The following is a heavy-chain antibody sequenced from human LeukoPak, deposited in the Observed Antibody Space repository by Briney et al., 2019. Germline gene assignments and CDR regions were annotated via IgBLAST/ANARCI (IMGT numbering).Heavy chain of an antibody. J-gene: IGHJ1*01. CDR1: GFTFSTYW. V-gene: IGHV3-74*01. Sequence: GGSLRLSCAASGFTFSTYWMHWVRQAPGKGLVRVSRIKSDGSTNYADSVKGRFTISRDNAKNTVSLQMNSLRPEDTGVYYCARAPSEIGGYYPEYFRHWGKGTLVTVSS. CDR3: ARAPSEIGGYYPEYFRH. CDR2: IKSDGST. D-gene: IGHD3-22*01.